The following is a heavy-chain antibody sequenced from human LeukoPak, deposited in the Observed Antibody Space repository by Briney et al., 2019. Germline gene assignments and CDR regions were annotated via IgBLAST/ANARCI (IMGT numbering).Heavy chain of an antibody. CDR2: INPNSGGT. D-gene: IGHD3-3*01. CDR3: ARGRGFGVVIEFDY. Sequence: ALVKVSCKASGYTFTGYYMHWVRQAPGQGLEWMGWINPNSGGTNYAQKFQGRVTMTRDTSISTAYMELSRLRSDDTAVYYCARGRGFGVVIEFDYWGQGTLVTVSS. J-gene: IGHJ4*02. CDR1: GYTFTGYY. V-gene: IGHV1-2*02.